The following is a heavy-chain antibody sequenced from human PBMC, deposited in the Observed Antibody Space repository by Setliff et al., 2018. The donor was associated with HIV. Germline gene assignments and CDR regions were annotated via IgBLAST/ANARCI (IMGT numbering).Heavy chain of an antibody. CDR1: GFSFRNSFYN. Sequence: PSETLSLTCNVSGFSFRNSFYNWGWIRQPPGKGLEWIGTIYYSGTTYYNPSLKSRVTMSIDTSQNQFSLKLTSVTATDTAVYCCARHRYSSSINWFDPWGQGTLVTVSS. CDR3: ARHRYSSSINWFDP. V-gene: IGHV4-39*01. J-gene: IGHJ5*02. D-gene: IGHD6-13*01. CDR2: IYYSGTT.